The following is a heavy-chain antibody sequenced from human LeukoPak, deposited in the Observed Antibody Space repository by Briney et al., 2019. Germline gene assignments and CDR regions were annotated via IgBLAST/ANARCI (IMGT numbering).Heavy chain of an antibody. Sequence: QTGGSLRLSCAASGFTFSGFVMSWVRRAPGKGLEWVSTISGSGGSTYYADSVKGRFTISRDNSKDTLYLQMNSLRAEDTAIYYCAKGASGSYLYYFDYWGQGTLVPVSS. CDR2: ISGSGGST. CDR3: AKGASGSYLYYFDY. J-gene: IGHJ4*02. D-gene: IGHD3-10*01. CDR1: GFTFSGFV. V-gene: IGHV3-23*01.